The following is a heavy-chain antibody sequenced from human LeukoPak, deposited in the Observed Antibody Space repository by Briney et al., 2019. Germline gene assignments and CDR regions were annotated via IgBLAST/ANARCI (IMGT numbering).Heavy chain of an antibody. V-gene: IGHV4-59*05. CDR2: IYYSKNT. Sequence: SETLSLTCTVSGGSISSYYWSWIRQPPGKGLEWIGSIYYSKNTYYNPSLKSRVTISADTSKNQFSLTLGSVSAIDTAVYYCVSPRGFSYGYFDYWGQGTLVTVSS. D-gene: IGHD5-18*01. CDR1: GGSISSYY. CDR3: VSPRGFSYGYFDY. J-gene: IGHJ4*02.